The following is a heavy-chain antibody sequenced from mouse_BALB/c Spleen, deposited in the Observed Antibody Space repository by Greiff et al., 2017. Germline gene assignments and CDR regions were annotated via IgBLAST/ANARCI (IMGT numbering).Heavy chain of an antibody. CDR2: ISSGGST. CDR3: ARFSDGYYSAWFAY. CDR1: GFTFSSYA. D-gene: IGHD2-3*01. J-gene: IGHJ3*01. Sequence: EVQLVESGGGLVKPGGSLKLSCAASGFTFSSYAMSWVRQTPEKRLEWVASISSGGSTYYPDSVKGRFTISRDNARNILYLQMSSLRSEDTAMYYCARFSDGYYSAWFAYWGQGTLVTVSA. V-gene: IGHV5-6-5*01.